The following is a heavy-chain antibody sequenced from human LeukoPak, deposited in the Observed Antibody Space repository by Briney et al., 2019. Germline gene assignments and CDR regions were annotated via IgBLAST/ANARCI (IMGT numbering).Heavy chain of an antibody. J-gene: IGHJ4*02. CDR1: GFTVSINY. V-gene: IGHV3-53*05. CDR3: SRDVYSSGWYGGFAC. CDR2: IYCGGST. D-gene: IGHD6-19*01. Sequence: QTGGSLSLSCVASGFTVSINYVSWVRQAPGKGLEWVSVIYCGGSTYYGDSVKGRFTISIDNSKNTMSLQMNSLRPEDTAVLYCSRDVYSSGWYGGFACWGQGTLVTVSS.